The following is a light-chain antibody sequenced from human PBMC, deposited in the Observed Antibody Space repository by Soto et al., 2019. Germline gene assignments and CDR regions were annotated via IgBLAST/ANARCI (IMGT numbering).Light chain of an antibody. V-gene: IGKV1-33*01. J-gene: IGKJ4*01. Sequence: DIQMTHSPSSLSASVGDRVTITCQASEDISKYLNWYQQKPGKAPKLLISDASNLKTGVPSRFSGSGSETDFTFDVSSLQPEVIATYYCQQYYSFPPPFGGGTKVQIK. CDR3: QQYYSFPPP. CDR2: DAS. CDR1: EDISKY.